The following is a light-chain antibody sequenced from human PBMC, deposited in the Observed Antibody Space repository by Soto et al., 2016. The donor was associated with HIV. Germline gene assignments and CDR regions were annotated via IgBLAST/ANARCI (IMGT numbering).Light chain of an antibody. CDR3: QQYNSYSPNT. CDR2: KTS. Sequence: DIQMTQFPSTLSASIGDRVTITCRASQSVSVWLAWYQQKPGKAPNLLIFKTSTLEIGVPSRFSGSGSGTDFTLTLSSVQPDDFATYYCQQYNSYSPNTFGQGTKAGDQT. V-gene: IGKV1-5*03. J-gene: IGKJ2*01. CDR1: QSVSVW.